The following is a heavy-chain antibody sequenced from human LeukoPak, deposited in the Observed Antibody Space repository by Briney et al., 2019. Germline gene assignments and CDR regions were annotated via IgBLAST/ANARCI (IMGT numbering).Heavy chain of an antibody. CDR3: ARGRTEENHFGVVIYYYYGMDV. J-gene: IGHJ6*02. D-gene: IGHD3-3*01. CDR1: GASVTMGSYY. Sequence: SETLSLTCSVSGASVTMGSYYWSWIRQPPGKGLEWIGYIYYSGSTNYNPSLKSRVTISVDTSKNQFSLKLTSVTAADTAVYYCARGRTEENHFGVVIYYYYGMDVWGQGTTVTVSS. CDR2: IYYSGST. V-gene: IGHV4-61*01.